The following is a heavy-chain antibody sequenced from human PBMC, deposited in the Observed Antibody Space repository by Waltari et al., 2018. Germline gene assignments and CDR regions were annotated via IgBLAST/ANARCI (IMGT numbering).Heavy chain of an antibody. Sequence: QVQLVESGGGVVQPGRSLRLSCAASGFTFSSYAMHWVRQAPGKGLEWVAVISYDGSNKYYADSVKGRFTISRDNSKNTLYLQMNSLRAEDTAVYYCAREPNGGVIYYYYYMDVWGKGTTVTVSS. CDR3: AREPNGGVIYYYYYMDV. J-gene: IGHJ6*03. CDR2: ISYDGSNK. CDR1: GFTFSSYA. D-gene: IGHD3-16*01. V-gene: IGHV3-30-3*01.